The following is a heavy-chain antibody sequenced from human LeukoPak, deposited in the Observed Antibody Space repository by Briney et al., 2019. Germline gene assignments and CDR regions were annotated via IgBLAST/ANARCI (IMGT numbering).Heavy chain of an antibody. J-gene: IGHJ6*03. CDR1: GGSISSSSYY. V-gene: IGHV4-39*07. CDR2: IYYSGRN. Sequence: PSETLSLTCTVSGGSISSSSYYWGWIRQPPGKGLEWIGSIYYSGRNYYNPSLKSRVTISVDTSKNQFSLKLSSVTAADTSVYYCARAGPSSGGYYYFDYYYYMDVWGKGTTVTVSS. CDR3: ARAGPSSGGYYYFDYYYYMDV. D-gene: IGHD3-22*01.